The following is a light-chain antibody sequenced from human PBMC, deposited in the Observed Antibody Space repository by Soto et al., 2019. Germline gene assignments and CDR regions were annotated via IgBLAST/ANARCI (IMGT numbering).Light chain of an antibody. V-gene: IGLV1-40*01. J-gene: IGLJ1*01. CDR3: QSYDSSLSGYV. CDR2: GNS. Sequence: QSVLTQPPSVSGAPGQRVTISCTGSSSNIGAGYDVHWYQQLPGTAPKLLIYGNSNRPSGVPDRFSGSKSGTSASLDITGLQAEDEADYYCQSYDSSLSGYVFGTGTKVT. CDR1: SSNIGAGYD.